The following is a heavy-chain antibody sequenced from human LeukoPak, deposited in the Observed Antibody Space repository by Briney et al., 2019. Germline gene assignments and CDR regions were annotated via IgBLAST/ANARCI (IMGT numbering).Heavy chain of an antibody. CDR2: ISSSSYT. D-gene: IGHD2-21*01. Sequence: GGSLRLSCAASGFTFSDYYMSWIRQAPGKGLEWVSYISSSSYTNYADSVKGRFTISRDNAKNSLYLQMNSLRAEDTAVYYCATHTRSAGRYYYYGMDVWGQGTTVTVSS. CDR1: GFTFSDYY. J-gene: IGHJ6*02. V-gene: IGHV3-11*06. CDR3: ATHTRSAGRYYYYGMDV.